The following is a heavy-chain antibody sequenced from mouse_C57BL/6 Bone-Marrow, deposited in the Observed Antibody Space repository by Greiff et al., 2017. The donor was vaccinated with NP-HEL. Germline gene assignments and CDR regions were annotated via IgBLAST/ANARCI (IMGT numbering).Heavy chain of an antibody. CDR1: GFNIKDDY. Sequence: EVNVVESGAELVRPGASVKLSCTASGFNIKDDYMHWVKQRPEQGLEWIGWIDPENGDTEYASKFQGKATITADTSSNTAYLQLSSLTSEDTAVYYCTSNSDYFDYWGQGTTLTVSS. CDR3: TSNSDYFDY. V-gene: IGHV14-4*01. CDR2: IDPENGDT. J-gene: IGHJ2*01. D-gene: IGHD4-1*02.